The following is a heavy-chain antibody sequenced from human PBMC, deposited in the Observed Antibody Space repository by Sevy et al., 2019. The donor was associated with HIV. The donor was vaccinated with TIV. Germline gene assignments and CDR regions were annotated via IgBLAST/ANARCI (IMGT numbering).Heavy chain of an antibody. CDR2: ISGSGGST. J-gene: IGHJ4*02. CDR1: GFPFRAYA. CDR3: AKTWPAMVRFSW. V-gene: IGHV3-23*01. D-gene: IGHD5-18*01. Sequence: GGSLRLSCTASGFPFRAYAMSWVRQAPGKGLEWVSAISGSGGSTYYADSVKGRFTISRDNSKNTLYLQMNSLRAEDTAVYYCAKTWPAMVRFSWWGQGTLVTVSS.